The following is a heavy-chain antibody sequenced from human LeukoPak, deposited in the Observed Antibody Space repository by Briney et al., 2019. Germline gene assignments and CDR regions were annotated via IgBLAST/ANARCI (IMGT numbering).Heavy chain of an antibody. D-gene: IGHD6-13*01. CDR3: ASTAAAADLYYYYGMDV. Sequence: ASETLSLTCTVSGGSISSYYWSWIRQPPGKGLEWIGYIYYSGSTNYNPSLKSRVTISVDTSKNQFSLKLCSVTAADTAVYYCASTAAAADLYYYYGMDVWGQGTTVTVSS. J-gene: IGHJ6*02. CDR2: IYYSGST. V-gene: IGHV4-59*08. CDR1: GGSISSYY.